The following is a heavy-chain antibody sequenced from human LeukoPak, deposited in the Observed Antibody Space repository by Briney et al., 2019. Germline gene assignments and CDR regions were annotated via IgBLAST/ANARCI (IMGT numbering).Heavy chain of an antibody. J-gene: IGHJ4*02. V-gene: IGHV3-30*19. D-gene: IGHD6-19*01. CDR3: SRERSNSSIWYVFGY. CDR2: ISYDGNNK. CDR1: GFTFTCYV. Sequence: PGRSLPLPCPALGFTFTCYVMIWSRQAPGKGLEWVASISYDGNNKYYADSVKGRFTISRDDSKNKLYLQMNSLRAEDTAVLYCSRERSNSSIWYVFGYWGRGTLVTVSS.